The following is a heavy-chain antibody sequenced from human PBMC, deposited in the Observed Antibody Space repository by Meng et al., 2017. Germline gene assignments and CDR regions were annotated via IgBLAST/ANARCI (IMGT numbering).Heavy chain of an antibody. D-gene: IGHD5-12*01. CDR1: GYSFTSYW. J-gene: IGHJ6*02. Sequence: GESLKISCTGSGYSFTSYWIGWVRQMPGKGLEWMGIIYPGDSDTRYSPSFQGQVTISADKSISTAYLQWSSLKASDTARYYCARQWGYPIYGMDCWGQGTMVTVSS. CDR3: ARQWGYPIYGMDC. CDR2: IYPGDSDT. V-gene: IGHV5-51*01.